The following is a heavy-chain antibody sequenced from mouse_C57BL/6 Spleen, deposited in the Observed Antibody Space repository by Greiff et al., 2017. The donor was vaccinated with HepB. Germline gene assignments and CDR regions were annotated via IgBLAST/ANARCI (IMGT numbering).Heavy chain of an antibody. CDR1: GFTFTDYY. J-gene: IGHJ1*03. CDR3: ARYSSNYDWWYFDV. D-gene: IGHD2-5*01. Sequence: EVKLVESGGGLVQPGGSLSLSCAASGFTFTDYYMSWVRQPPGKALEWLGFIRNKANGYTTEYSASVKGRFTISRDNSQSILYLQMNALRAEDSATYYCARYSSNYDWWYFDVWGTGTTVTVSS. V-gene: IGHV7-3*01. CDR2: IRNKANGYTT.